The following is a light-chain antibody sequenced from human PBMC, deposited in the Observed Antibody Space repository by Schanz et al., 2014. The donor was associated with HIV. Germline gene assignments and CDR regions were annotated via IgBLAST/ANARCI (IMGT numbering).Light chain of an antibody. CDR2: LNSDGSH. V-gene: IGLV4-69*02. CDR1: SGHRTYA. Sequence: QLVLTQSSSASASLGASVKLTCTLDSGHRTYAIAWHQQQPETGPRYLMNLNSDGSHSKGDGIPDRFSGSSSGAERYLTISSLQSEDEADYYCQTWGTGIVVFGGGTKLTVL. J-gene: IGLJ2*01. CDR3: QTWGTGIVV.